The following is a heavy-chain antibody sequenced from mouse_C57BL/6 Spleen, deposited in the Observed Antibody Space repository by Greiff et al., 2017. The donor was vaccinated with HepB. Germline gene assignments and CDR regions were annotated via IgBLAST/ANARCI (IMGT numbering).Heavy chain of an antibody. D-gene: IGHD1-1*01. Sequence: QVQLKESGAELARPGASVKLSCKASGYTFTSYGISWVKQRTGQGLEWIGEIYPRSGNTYYNEKFKGKATLTADKYSSTAYMELRSLTSEDSAVYFCARQYYGSSPGVWGTGTTVTVSS. CDR2: IYPRSGNT. J-gene: IGHJ1*03. CDR3: ARQYYGSSPGV. V-gene: IGHV1-81*01. CDR1: GYTFTSYG.